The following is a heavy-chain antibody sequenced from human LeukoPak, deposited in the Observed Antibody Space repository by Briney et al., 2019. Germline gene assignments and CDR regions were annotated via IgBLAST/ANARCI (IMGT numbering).Heavy chain of an antibody. CDR1: GDSVSSNSAA. CDR3: AREGGRIQLWLRYFDY. CDR2: TYYRSKWYN. Sequence: SQTLSLTCAISGDSVSSNSAAWNWIRQSPSRGLEWLGRTYYRSKWYNDYVVSVKSRITINPDTSKNQFSLQLNSVTPEDTAVYYCAREGGRIQLWLRYFDYWGQGTLVTVSS. D-gene: IGHD5-18*01. J-gene: IGHJ4*02. V-gene: IGHV6-1*01.